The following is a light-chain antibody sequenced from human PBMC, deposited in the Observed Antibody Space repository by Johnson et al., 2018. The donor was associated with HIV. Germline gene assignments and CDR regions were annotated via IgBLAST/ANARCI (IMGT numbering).Light chain of an antibody. CDR3: ETWDNSLIAYV. J-gene: IGLJ1*01. V-gene: IGLV1-51*02. Sequence: QSVLTQPPSVSAAPGQKVTISCSGSSSNIGNNYVSWYQQSPGTAPKLLIYENNKRPSGIPDRFSGSKSGTSATLGITGLQTGDEADYYCETWDNSLIAYVFGTGTKVTVL. CDR1: SSNIGNNY. CDR2: ENN.